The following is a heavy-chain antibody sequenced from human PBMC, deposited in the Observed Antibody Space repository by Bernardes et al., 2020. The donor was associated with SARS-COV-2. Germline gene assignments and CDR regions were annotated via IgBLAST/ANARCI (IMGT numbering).Heavy chain of an antibody. V-gene: IGHV4-34*01. Sequence: SETLSLTCVVYGGSLSGFSWTLIRQAPEKGLEWIGEINQSGRNNYNPSLKGRVTISVDTSKNQFSLKLTSVTAPDTAVYYCAKGGPYKWNNGLSWGQGTLVTVSS. CDR3: AKGGPYKWNNGLS. CDR1: GGSLSGFS. CDR2: INQSGRN. D-gene: IGHD1-20*01. J-gene: IGHJ4*02.